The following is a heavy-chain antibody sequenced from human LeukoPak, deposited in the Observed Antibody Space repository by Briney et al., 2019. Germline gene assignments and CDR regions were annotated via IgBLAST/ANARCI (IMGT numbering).Heavy chain of an antibody. CDR3: ARSGDTAMVTGHFDY. V-gene: IGHV3-21*01. CDR2: ISSSSSYI. Sequence: GGSLRLSCAASGFTFSSYSMNWVRQAPGKGLEWVSSISSSSSYIYYADSVKGRFTISRDNAKNSLYLQMNSLRAEDTAVYYCARSGDTAMVTGHFDYWGQGTLLTVSS. D-gene: IGHD5-18*01. CDR1: GFTFSSYS. J-gene: IGHJ4*02.